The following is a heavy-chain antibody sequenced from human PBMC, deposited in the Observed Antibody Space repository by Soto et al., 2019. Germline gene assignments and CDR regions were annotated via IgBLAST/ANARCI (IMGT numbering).Heavy chain of an antibody. Sequence: PGGSLRLSCAASGFTFSSFAMKWVRQVPGKGLEWVSSITGSGDRTYYADSVKGRFIISRDNSKKTLYLQMNSLRAEDTALYYCAKYVDHALTPAYCMDVWGQGTTVTVSS. V-gene: IGHV3-23*01. CDR2: ITGSGDRT. D-gene: IGHD2-2*01. J-gene: IGHJ6*02. CDR1: GFTFSSFA. CDR3: AKYVDHALTPAYCMDV.